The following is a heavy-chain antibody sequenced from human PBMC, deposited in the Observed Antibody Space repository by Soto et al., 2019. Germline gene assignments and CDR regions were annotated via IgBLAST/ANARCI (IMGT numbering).Heavy chain of an antibody. Sequence: EVQVLESGGGLGQPGGSLRLSCVASGFTFSNYAMTWVRQAPGKGMEWVSAIRGNGGETFYADSVKGRFTISRDNSKNTLYLQMNSLTAQDTAVYHCAKGDQERQRVFLHNWGQGTLVTVSS. CDR3: AKGDQERQRVFLHN. D-gene: IGHD2-21*01. J-gene: IGHJ4*02. V-gene: IGHV3-23*01. CDR1: GFTFSNYA. CDR2: IRGNGGET.